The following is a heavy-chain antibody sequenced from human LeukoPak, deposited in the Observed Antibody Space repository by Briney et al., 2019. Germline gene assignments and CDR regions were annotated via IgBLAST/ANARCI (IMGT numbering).Heavy chain of an antibody. J-gene: IGHJ4*02. V-gene: IGHV3-53*01. Sequence: PGGSLRLSCAVSGFIVNSNYMSWVRQAPGKGLEWVSIIYSGGSTYYADSVKGRFTISRDNSKNTVYLQMNSLRAEDTAVYYCATSLIRGQGTLVTVSS. CDR1: GFIVNSNY. CDR2: IYSGGST. CDR3: ATSLI. D-gene: IGHD3-16*01.